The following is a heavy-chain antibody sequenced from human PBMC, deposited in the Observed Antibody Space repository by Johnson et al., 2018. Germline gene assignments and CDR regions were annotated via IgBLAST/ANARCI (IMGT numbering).Heavy chain of an antibody. CDR2: LSGSGGSP. CDR1: GFIFLSYT. J-gene: IGHJ1*01. D-gene: IGHD4-23*01. V-gene: IGHV3-23*04. Sequence: EVQLVESGGGLVQPGGSLRLSCSASGFIFLSYTMSWVRQAPGKGLEWVSSLSGSGGSPSYADSVKGRFSITRDNSKNTLYPQINRLRADDTGVYYCAKGPSGNSIRGEYFHQWGQGTLVTVSS. CDR3: AKGPSGNSIRGEYFHQ.